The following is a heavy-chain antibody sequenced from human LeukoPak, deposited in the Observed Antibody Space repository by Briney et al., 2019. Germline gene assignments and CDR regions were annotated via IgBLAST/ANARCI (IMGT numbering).Heavy chain of an antibody. J-gene: IGHJ4*02. CDR2: IHYSGST. CDR3: ARQRGYCSRTSCPNGDY. D-gene: IGHD2-2*01. V-gene: IGHV4-39*01. Sequence: SETLSLTCTVSGGSISGSTYYWGWLRQPPGEGLEWIGSIHYSGSTYYTPSLKSRVTISVDKSRNQFSLRLTSVTAADTAVYYCARQRGYCSRTSCPNGDYWGQGTLATVSS. CDR1: GGSISGSTYY.